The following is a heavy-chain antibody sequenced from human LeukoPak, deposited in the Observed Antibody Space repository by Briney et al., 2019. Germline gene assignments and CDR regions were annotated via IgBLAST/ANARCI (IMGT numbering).Heavy chain of an antibody. J-gene: IGHJ5*02. CDR3: ARNVSRGFDP. V-gene: IGHV4-61*01. D-gene: IGHD3-10*01. Sequence: SETLSLTCTVSGVSDSSGTYYWTWIRQPPGKGLEWIGYISYSGATKYSPSLKSRVTISVDTSKNQFSLKLTSVTAADTAVYYCARNVSRGFDPWGQGTLVTVSS. CDR1: GVSDSSGTYY. CDR2: ISYSGAT.